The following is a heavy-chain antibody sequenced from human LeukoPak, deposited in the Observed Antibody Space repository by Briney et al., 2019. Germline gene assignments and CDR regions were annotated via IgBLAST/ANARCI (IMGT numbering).Heavy chain of an antibody. CDR2: INPNSGGT. J-gene: IGHJ5*02. V-gene: IGHV1-2*02. CDR3: ARAEGYDSSGFDP. D-gene: IGHD3-22*01. CDR1: GYTFTGYY. Sequence: ASVKVSCKASGYTFTGYYMHWVRQAPGQGLEWMGWINPNSGGTNYAQKFQGRVTMTRDTSISTAYMELSRLRSDDTAVYYCARAEGYDSSGFDPWGQGTLVTVSS.